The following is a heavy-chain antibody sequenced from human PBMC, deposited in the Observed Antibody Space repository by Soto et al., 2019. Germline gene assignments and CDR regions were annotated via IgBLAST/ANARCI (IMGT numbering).Heavy chain of an antibody. J-gene: IGHJ6*02. Sequence: GESLKISCKGSGYSFTSYWIGWVRQMPGKGLEWMGIIYPGDSDTRYSPPFQGQVTISADKSISTAYLQWSSLKASDTAMYYCARHGSFSSSWYPYYYYGMDVWGQGTTVTVSS. CDR3: ARHGSFSSSWYPYYYYGMDV. V-gene: IGHV5-51*01. CDR1: GYSFTSYW. D-gene: IGHD6-13*01. CDR2: IYPGDSDT.